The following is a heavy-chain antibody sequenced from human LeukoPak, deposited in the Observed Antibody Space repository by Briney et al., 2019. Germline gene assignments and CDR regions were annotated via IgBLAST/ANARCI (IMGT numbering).Heavy chain of an antibody. CDR3: AKGYLDYSGLISPFYY. CDR2: ISYDGSNK. Sequence: GRSLTLSCAASGFTFSSYGMHWVRQAPGKGLEWVAVISYDGSNKYYADSVKGRFTISRDNPTNTLYLQMNSLRAEDTAVYYCAKGYLDYSGLISPFYYWGQGTLVTVSS. CDR1: GFTFSSYG. V-gene: IGHV3-30*18. J-gene: IGHJ4*02. D-gene: IGHD2-15*01.